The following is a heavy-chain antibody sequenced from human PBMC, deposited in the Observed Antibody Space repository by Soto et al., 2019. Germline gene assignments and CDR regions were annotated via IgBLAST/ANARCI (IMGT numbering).Heavy chain of an antibody. J-gene: IGHJ5*02. CDR3: ARGPFNGSSYYGLYP. CDR2: INRAGSSA. Sequence: HPWGSLRLSCVASGFTFRSHWMHWVRQSPGKGLVWVSQINRAGSSANYADAVKCRCTFSRDNAKQTLYLQMNCLGAEDPAVYDRARGPFNGSSYYGLYPWGPEPLVTVS. CDR1: GFTFRSHW. D-gene: IGHD3-10*01. V-gene: IGHV3-74*01.